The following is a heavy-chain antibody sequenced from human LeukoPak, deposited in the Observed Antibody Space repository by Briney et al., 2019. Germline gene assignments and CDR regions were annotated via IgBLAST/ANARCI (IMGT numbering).Heavy chain of an antibody. Sequence: PGGSLRVSCAASGFTFGNYPMSWVRQAPGNGLEWVSVVSANGISTLYADSVKGRFTISRDNPMNTLYLQMSSLRAEDTAVYYCAKDRGYNTGRDFDYWGQGALVTVSS. J-gene: IGHJ4*02. CDR1: GFTFGNYP. D-gene: IGHD3-10*01. CDR2: VSANGIST. V-gene: IGHV3-23*01. CDR3: AKDRGYNTGRDFDY.